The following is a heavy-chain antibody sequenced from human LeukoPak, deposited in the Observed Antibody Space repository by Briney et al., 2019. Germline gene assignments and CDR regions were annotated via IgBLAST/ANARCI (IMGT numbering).Heavy chain of an antibody. CDR2: IYYSGST. D-gene: IGHD3-10*01. CDR1: GGSISSYY. Sequence: SETLSLTCTVSGGSISSYYWSWIRQPPGKGLEWIGYIYYSGSTNYNPSLKSRVTISVDTSKNQFSLKLSSVTAADTAVYYCADSGREGLWFDPWGQGTLVTVSS. CDR3: ADSGREGLWFDP. V-gene: IGHV4-59*01. J-gene: IGHJ5*02.